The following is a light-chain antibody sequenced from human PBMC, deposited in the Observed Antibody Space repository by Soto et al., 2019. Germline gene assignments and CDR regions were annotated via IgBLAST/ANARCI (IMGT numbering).Light chain of an antibody. CDR1: QSINSY. V-gene: IGKV1-39*01. CDR3: QESYTSLRT. Sequence: DIQMTQSPSSLSASVGDRVNITCRARQSINSYLSWYQEKPGKAPSLLIYAAYNLQGGVPSRFSGSGSGAAFTLTIASLQPEDFATYYCQESYTSLRTFGQGPNLEI. J-gene: IGKJ2*01. CDR2: AAY.